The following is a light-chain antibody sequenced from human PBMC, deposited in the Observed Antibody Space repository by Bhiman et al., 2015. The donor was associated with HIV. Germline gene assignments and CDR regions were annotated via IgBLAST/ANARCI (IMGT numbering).Light chain of an antibody. CDR2: QDT. V-gene: IGLV3-1*01. CDR3: QAWDSGAAV. Sequence: SYELTQPPSVSVSPRQTASITCSGDKLGDKYVCWYQQKPGQSPVLVIYQDTKRPSGIPERFSGSISGNTATLTISGTQPLDEADYYCQAWDSGAAVFGGGTKLTVL. J-gene: IGLJ3*02. CDR1: KLGDKY.